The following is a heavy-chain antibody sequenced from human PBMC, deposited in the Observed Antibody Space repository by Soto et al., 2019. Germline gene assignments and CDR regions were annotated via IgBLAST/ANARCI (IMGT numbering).Heavy chain of an antibody. J-gene: IGHJ4*02. V-gene: IGHV3-30-3*01. D-gene: IGHD3-16*01. Sequence: SLRLSCAASGFSFTTYDMHCVRQAPGKGLEWVAVISSDGANKYYADSVKGRFTISRDNSKSTLYLQMNSLRPEDSAVYSCARVHSSAYIYCLDSWGQGTMVTV. CDR3: ARVHSSAYIYCLDS. CDR2: ISSDGANK. CDR1: GFSFTTYD.